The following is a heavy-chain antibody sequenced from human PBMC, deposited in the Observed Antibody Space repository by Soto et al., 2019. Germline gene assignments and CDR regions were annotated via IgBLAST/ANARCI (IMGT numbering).Heavy chain of an antibody. Sequence: PSETLSLTCTVSGGSISSSSYYWGWIRQPPGKGLEWIGSIYYSGSTYYNPSLKSRVTISVDTSKNQFSLKLSSVTAADTAVYYCAGGIGLLRQTNYGMDVWGQGTTVTVSS. CDR2: IYYSGST. CDR1: GGSISSSSYY. J-gene: IGHJ6*02. D-gene: IGHD3-22*01. V-gene: IGHV4-39*01. CDR3: AGGIGLLRQTNYGMDV.